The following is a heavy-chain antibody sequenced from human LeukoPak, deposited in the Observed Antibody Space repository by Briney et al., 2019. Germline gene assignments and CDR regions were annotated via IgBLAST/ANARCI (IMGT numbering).Heavy chain of an antibody. CDR3: AKGYGWEASYYYYYMDV. V-gene: IGHV3-48*01. J-gene: IGHJ6*03. CDR2: ISISGRTI. D-gene: IGHD1-26*01. CDR1: GFTFSSYK. Sequence: GGSLRLSCAASGFTFSSYKMNWVRQAPGKGLEWVSYISISGRTIYYADSVKGRFTISRDNSKNTLYLQMNSLRAEDTALYYCAKGYGWEASYYYYYMDVWGKGTTVTISS.